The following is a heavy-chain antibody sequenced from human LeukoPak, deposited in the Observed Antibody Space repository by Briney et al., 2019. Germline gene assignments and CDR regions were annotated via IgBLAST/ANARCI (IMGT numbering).Heavy chain of an antibody. V-gene: IGHV3-49*03. CDR3: TRPPNPLGIAAAVRD. CDR1: GFTFSNYA. J-gene: IGHJ1*01. D-gene: IGHD6-13*01. CDR2: IRSKAFGGTT. Sequence: GSLRLSCAASGFTFSNYAMSWFRQAPGKGLEWVGSIRSKAFGGTTEYAASVKGRFTISGDESKSNAYLQMNSLKTEDTAVYYCTRPPNPLGIAAAVRDWGQGTLVTVSS.